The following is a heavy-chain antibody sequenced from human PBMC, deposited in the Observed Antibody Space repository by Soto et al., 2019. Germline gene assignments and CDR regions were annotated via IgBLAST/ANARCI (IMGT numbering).Heavy chain of an antibody. Sequence: EVQLLESGGVLVQPGGSLRLSCAASGFTFSSYAMSWVRQAPGKGLEWVSAIRARGGGTYYADSVKGRFIISRDSSKNTLYLQMNSLRAEDTAVYCCAKVPRVGANAAEYFQYWGQGTLVTVFS. CDR1: GFTFSSYA. CDR2: IRARGGGT. D-gene: IGHD1-26*01. CDR3: AKVPRVGANAAEYFQY. J-gene: IGHJ1*01. V-gene: IGHV3-23*01.